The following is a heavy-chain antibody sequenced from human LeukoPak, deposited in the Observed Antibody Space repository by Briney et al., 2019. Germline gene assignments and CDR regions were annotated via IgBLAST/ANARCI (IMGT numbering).Heavy chain of an antibody. CDR1: GFTFSSYG. D-gene: IGHD3/OR15-3a*01. CDR2: ISGSGGST. J-gene: IGHJ6*03. Sequence: QAGGSLRLSCAASGFTFSSYGMSWVRQAPGKGLEWVSAISGSGGSTYYADSVKGRFTISRDNSKNTLYLQMNSLRAEDTAVYYCAKDQVGTDYYYYMDVWGKGTTVTVSS. CDR3: AKDQVGTDYYYYMDV. V-gene: IGHV3-23*01.